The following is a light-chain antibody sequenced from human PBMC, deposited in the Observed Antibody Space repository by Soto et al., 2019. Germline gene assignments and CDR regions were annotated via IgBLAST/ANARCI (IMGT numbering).Light chain of an antibody. CDR3: QQSHGIPYT. Sequence: DIQMTQSPSSLSASVGDRVTITCRASQTISTYLNWYQQKPGKAPKLLIYAASSLHSGVPSRFSRSGSGTDFTLTISSLQPEDFAIYYCQQSHGIPYTFGQGTKLEIK. V-gene: IGKV1-39*01. CDR1: QTISTY. CDR2: AAS. J-gene: IGKJ2*01.